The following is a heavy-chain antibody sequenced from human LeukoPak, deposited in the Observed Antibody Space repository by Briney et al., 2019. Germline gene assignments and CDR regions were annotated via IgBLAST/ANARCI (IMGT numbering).Heavy chain of an antibody. Sequence: PGGSLRLSCAASGFTFSNVWMIWVRQAPGKGLEWAGRIKSKTDGGTTDYAAPVKGRFNISRDDSKNTLNLQMNSLKTEDTAVYYYTHSIAVAGSLDCWGQGPLVTVPS. V-gene: IGHV3-15*01. J-gene: IGHJ4*02. CDR2: IKSKTDGGTT. CDR3: THSIAVAGSLDC. D-gene: IGHD6-19*01. CDR1: GFTFSNVW.